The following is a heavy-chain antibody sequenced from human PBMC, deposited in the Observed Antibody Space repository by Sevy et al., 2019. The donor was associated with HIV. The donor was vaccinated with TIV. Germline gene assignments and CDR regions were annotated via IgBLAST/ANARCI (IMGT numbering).Heavy chain of an antibody. J-gene: IGHJ6*03. CDR1: GFTFSSYG. CDR2: IWYDGSNK. D-gene: IGHD6-19*01. V-gene: IGHV3-33*06. CDR3: AKVGTRSGWYSYYYYYMDV. Sequence: GGSLRLSCAASGFTFSSYGIHWVRQAPGKGLEWVAVIWYDGSNKYYADSVKGRFTISRDNSKNTLYLQMNSLRAEDTAVYYCAKVGTRSGWYSYYYYYMDVWGKGTTVTVSS.